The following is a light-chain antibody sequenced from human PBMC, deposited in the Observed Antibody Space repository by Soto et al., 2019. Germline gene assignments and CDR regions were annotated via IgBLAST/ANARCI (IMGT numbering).Light chain of an antibody. CDR1: NSNIGGNS. CDR2: NNS. CDR3: ASWDDSLNGHWV. Sequence: QSVLTQAPSASGTPGQRVTISCSGSNSNIGGNSVSWYHHLPGTAPKLLIFNNSQRPSGVPDRFSGSKPGTSASLAISGLQSEDEADYYCASWDDSLNGHWVFGGGTKVTVL. V-gene: IGLV1-44*01. J-gene: IGLJ3*02.